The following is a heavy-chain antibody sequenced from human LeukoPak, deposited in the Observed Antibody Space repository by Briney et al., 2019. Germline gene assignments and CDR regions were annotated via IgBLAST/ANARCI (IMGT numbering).Heavy chain of an antibody. D-gene: IGHD5-12*01. CDR2: ISDSGADT. CDR3: AKTGWSGYDYTNY. J-gene: IGHJ4*02. V-gene: IGHV3-23*01. Sequence: GGSLRLSCAASGITFSNYAMSWVRQAPGKGLEWVSVISDSGADTYYAGSVKGRFTISRDNPKNTLYLQMNSLRAEDTAVYYCAKTGWSGYDYTNYWGQGTLVTVSS. CDR1: GITFSNYA.